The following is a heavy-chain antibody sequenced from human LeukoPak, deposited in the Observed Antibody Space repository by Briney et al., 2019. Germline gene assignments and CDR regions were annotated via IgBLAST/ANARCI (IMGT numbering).Heavy chain of an antibody. J-gene: IGHJ4*02. CDR1: GFTFSSYA. CDR2: ISAGSGGT. CDR3: AKAGFMILGAVISPSYFDY. V-gene: IGHV3-23*01. D-gene: IGHD3-3*01. Sequence: GGSLRLSCVASGFTFSSYAMSWVRQAPGKGLEWVSTISAGSGGTYYADSVKGRFTISRDNSKNTLYLQMNSLRAEDTAVYYCAKAGFMILGAVISPSYFDYWGQGTLVTVSS.